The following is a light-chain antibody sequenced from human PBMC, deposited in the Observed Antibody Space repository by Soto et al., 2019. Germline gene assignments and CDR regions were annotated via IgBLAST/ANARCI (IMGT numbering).Light chain of an antibody. V-gene: IGLV2-8*01. CDR3: SSHAGSNHVV. Sequence: QSVLTQPPSASGSPGQSVTISCTGTSSDVGGYNYVSWYQQHPGKAPKLIIYEVNKRPSGVTARFSGSKSGNTASLTVSGLQAEDEADYYCSSHAGSNHVVFGGGTKLTVL. CDR2: EVN. CDR1: SSDVGGYNY. J-gene: IGLJ2*01.